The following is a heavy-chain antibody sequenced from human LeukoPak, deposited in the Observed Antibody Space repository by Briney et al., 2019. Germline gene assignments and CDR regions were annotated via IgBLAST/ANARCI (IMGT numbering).Heavy chain of an antibody. CDR2: ISAYNGNT. V-gene: IGHV1-18*01. CDR1: GYTFTSYG. Sequence: ASVKVSCKASGYTFTSYGISWVRQAPGQGLEWMGWISAYNGNTNYAQKLQGRVTMTTDTSTSTAYMELRSLRSDDTAVYYCARVRNGHYCGGDCYPFDYWGQGTLVTVSS. J-gene: IGHJ4*02. CDR3: ARVRNGHYCGGDCYPFDY. D-gene: IGHD2-21*02.